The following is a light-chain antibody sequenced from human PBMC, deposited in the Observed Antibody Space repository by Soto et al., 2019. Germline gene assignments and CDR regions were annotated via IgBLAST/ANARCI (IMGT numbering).Light chain of an antibody. CDR2: KAA. J-gene: IGKJ1*01. CDR1: QSISVW. CDR3: QQYNSYSRT. Sequence: DIQMTHSPSTLSASVLYRVTITFRSSQSISVWLALYQQKAGKAPNLLIYKAARLEGGVPSRFSGSGSGTEITLTISSLQPDDFATYYCQQYNSYSRTFGQGTKVDIK. V-gene: IGKV1-5*03.